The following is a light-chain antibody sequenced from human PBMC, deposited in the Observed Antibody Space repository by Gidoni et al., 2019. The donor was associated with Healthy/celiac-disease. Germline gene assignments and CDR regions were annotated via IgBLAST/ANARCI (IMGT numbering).Light chain of an antibody. CDR3: MQGTHWPPYT. J-gene: IGKJ2*01. CDR1: QSLGYSDGNTY. Sequence: DVVMTQSPLSLPVTLGPPASISCRSSQSLGYSDGNTYLNWFQQKPGQSPRRLIYKVSNRDSGVPDRCSGSGSGTDFTLKISRVEAEDVGVYYCMQGTHWPPYTFGQGTKLENK. CDR2: KVS. V-gene: IGKV2-30*01.